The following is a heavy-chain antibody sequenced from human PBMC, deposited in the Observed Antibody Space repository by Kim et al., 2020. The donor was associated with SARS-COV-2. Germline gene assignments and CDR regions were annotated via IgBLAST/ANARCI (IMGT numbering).Heavy chain of an antibody. D-gene: IGHD1-26*01. Sequence: GGSLRLSCAASGFTFSSYAMHWVRQAPGKGLEWVAVISYDGSNKYYADSVKGRFTISRDNSKNTLYLQMNSLRAEDTAVYYCARDPPIGWYYYGMDVWGRVTTVSVSS. V-gene: IGHV3-30*04. J-gene: IGHJ6*02. CDR1: GFTFSSYA. CDR2: ISYDGSNK. CDR3: ARDPPIGWYYYGMDV.